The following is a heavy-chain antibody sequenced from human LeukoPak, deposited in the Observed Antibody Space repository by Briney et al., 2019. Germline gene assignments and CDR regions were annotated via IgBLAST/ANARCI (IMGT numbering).Heavy chain of an antibody. D-gene: IGHD2-15*01. CDR2: INPSGGST. Sequence: ASVKVSCKASGYTFTSYYMHWVRQAPGQGLEWMGIINPSGGSTSYAQKFQGRVTITADESTSTAYMELSSLRSEDTAVYYCARGKQGYCSGGSCYLFDYWGQGTLVTVSS. V-gene: IGHV1-46*01. J-gene: IGHJ4*02. CDR3: ARGKQGYCSGGSCYLFDY. CDR1: GYTFTSYY.